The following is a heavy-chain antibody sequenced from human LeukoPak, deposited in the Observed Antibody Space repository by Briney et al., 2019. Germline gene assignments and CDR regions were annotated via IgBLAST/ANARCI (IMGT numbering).Heavy chain of an antibody. CDR1: GYSFTDYW. CDR3: ARQNDFRLDY. V-gene: IGHV5-51*01. J-gene: IGHJ4*02. Sequence: KPGESLKISCKGSGYSFTDYWIGWVRQMPGKGLEWMGIIYPGDSDTRYSPSLQGQVTISVDTSIGTAYLQWSSLKASDTAIYYCARQNDFRLDYWGQGTLVTVSS. D-gene: IGHD3-3*01. CDR2: IYPGDSDT.